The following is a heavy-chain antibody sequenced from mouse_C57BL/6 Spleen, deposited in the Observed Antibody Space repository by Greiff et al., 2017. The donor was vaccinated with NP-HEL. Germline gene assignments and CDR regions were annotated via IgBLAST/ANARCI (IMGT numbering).Heavy chain of an antibody. Sequence: QVQLKQSGAELVRPGSSVKLSCKASGYTFTSYWMDWVKQRPGQGLEWIGNIYPSDSETHYNQKFKDKATLTVDKSSSTAYMQLSSLTSEDSAVYYCARSYYSNYDYWGQGTTLTVSS. J-gene: IGHJ2*01. CDR2: IYPSDSET. CDR1: GYTFTSYW. V-gene: IGHV1-61*01. CDR3: ARSYYSNYDY. D-gene: IGHD2-5*01.